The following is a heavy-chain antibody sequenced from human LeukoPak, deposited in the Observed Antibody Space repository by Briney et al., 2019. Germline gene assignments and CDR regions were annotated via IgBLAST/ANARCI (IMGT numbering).Heavy chain of an antibody. CDR3: ARGGAEYYFDY. CDR1: GVSISSGGYS. J-gene: IGHJ4*02. CDR2: IYHSGST. V-gene: IGHV4-30-2*01. Sequence: SSETLSLTCAVSGVSISSGGYSWSWIRQPPGKGLEWIGYIYHSGSTYYNPSLKSRVTISVDRSENQFSLKLSSVTAADTAVYYCARGGAEYYFDYWGQGTLVTVSS. D-gene: IGHD3-16*01.